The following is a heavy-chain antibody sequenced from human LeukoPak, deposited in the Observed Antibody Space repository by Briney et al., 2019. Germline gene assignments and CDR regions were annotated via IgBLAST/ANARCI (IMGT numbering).Heavy chain of an antibody. CDR3: ARDKVAAAATRWPDGFDI. Sequence: GRSLRLSCAASGFTFSTYTMNWVRQAPGKGLEWVSSISSRNTYIDYADSLKGRFTISRDNANNSLYLQMNSLRAEDTAVYYCARDKVAAAATRWPDGFDIWGQGTMVTVSS. CDR1: GFTFSTYT. CDR2: ISSRNTYI. D-gene: IGHD6-25*01. J-gene: IGHJ3*02. V-gene: IGHV3-21*01.